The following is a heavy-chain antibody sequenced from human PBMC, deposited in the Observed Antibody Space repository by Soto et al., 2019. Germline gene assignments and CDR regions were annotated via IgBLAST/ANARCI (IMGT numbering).Heavy chain of an antibody. D-gene: IGHD3-9*01. CDR1: GYTFTSYG. Sequence: ASVKVSCKASGYTFTSYGISWVRQAPGQGLEWMGWISAYNGNTNYAQKLQGRVTMTTDTSTSTAYMELRSLRSDDTAVYYCARVEHDILTGPNWFDPWGQGTLVTSPQ. V-gene: IGHV1-18*01. CDR3: ARVEHDILTGPNWFDP. J-gene: IGHJ5*02. CDR2: ISAYNGNT.